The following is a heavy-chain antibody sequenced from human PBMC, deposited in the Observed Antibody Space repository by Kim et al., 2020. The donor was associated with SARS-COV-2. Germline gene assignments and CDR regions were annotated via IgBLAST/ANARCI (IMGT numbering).Heavy chain of an antibody. CDR2: IYYSGST. V-gene: IGHV4-31*03. Sequence: SETLSLTCTVSGGSISSGGYYWSWIRQHPGKGLEWIGYIYYSGSTYYNPSLKSRVTISVDTSKNQFSLKLSSVTAADTAVYYCARDRSGWFGELGAFDIWGQGTMVTVSS. CDR1: GGSISSGGYY. D-gene: IGHD3-10*01. CDR3: ARDRSGWFGELGAFDI. J-gene: IGHJ3*02.